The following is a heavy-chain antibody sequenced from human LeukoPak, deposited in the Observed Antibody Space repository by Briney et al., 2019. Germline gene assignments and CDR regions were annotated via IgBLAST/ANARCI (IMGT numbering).Heavy chain of an antibody. CDR1: GFTFSSYG. V-gene: IGHV3-30*03. CDR3: LRATREGEFGY. D-gene: IGHD3-10*01. CDR2: ISYDGSNK. J-gene: IGHJ4*02. Sequence: GGSLRLSCAASGFTFSSYGMHWVRQAPGKGLEWVAVISYDGSNKYYADSVKGRFTISRDNSKNTLYLQMNSLRAEDTAVYYCLRATREGEFGYWGQGTLVTVSS.